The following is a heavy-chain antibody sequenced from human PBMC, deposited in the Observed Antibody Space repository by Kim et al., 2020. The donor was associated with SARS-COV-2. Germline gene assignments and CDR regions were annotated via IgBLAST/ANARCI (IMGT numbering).Heavy chain of an antibody. V-gene: IGHV3-30-3*01. Sequence: GGSLRLSCAASGFTFSSYAMHWVRQAPGKGLEWVAVISYDGSNKYYADSVKGRFTISRDNSKNTLYLQMNSLRAEDTAVYYCARAGNSGYDYAVGSYWGQGTLVTVSS. CDR2: ISYDGSNK. J-gene: IGHJ4*02. CDR1: GFTFSSYA. CDR3: ARAGNSGYDYAVGSY. D-gene: IGHD5-12*01.